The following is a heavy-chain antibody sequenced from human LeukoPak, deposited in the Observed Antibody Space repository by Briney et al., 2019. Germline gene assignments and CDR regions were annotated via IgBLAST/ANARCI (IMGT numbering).Heavy chain of an antibody. CDR2: INPNGGAT. Sequence: ASVKLSCKASGYTSTGYYMHWVRQAPGQGLEWMGCINPNGGATNYAQKLQGRVTMTSDSSISKVYLERRRLTTGDAAVFYCARRYYEALTGYYPCDLWGGGTLVTVSS. V-gene: IGHV1-2*02. J-gene: IGHJ5*02. D-gene: IGHD3/OR15-3a*01. CDR3: ARRYYEALTGYYPCDL. CDR1: GYTSTGYY.